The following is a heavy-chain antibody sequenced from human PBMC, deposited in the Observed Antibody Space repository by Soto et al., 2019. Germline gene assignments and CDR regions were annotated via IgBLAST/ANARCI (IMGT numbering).Heavy chain of an antibody. V-gene: IGHV4-34*01. CDR1: GGSFSGYY. D-gene: IGHD3-10*01. CDR2: INHSGST. CDR3: ARGAWFGELLPYFDY. J-gene: IGHJ4*02. Sequence: SETLSLTCAVYGGSFSGYYWSWIRQPPGKGLEWIGEINHSGSTNYNPSLKSRVTISVDTSKNQFSLKLSSVTAADTAVYYCARGAWFGELLPYFDYWGQGTLVTVSS.